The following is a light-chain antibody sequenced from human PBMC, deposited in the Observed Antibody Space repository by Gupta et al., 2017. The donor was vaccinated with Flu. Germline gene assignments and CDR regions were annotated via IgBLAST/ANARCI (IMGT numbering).Light chain of an antibody. CDR1: GLGGKT. V-gene: IGLV3-21*02. Sequence: VLAQPPQASVPPGQTARITCGANGLGGKTVHWYQKKPGQAPVLVVYDDNDRPSAIPDRFSGSNSANTATLTISRVEAGDEADYYCQVWDSNNDHPYVFGSGTKVTVL. CDR3: QVWDSNNDHPYV. J-gene: IGLJ1*01. CDR2: DDN.